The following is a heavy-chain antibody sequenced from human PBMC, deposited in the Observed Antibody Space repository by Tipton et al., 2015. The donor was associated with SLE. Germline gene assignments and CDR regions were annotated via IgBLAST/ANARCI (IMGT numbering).Heavy chain of an antibody. CDR1: GYTFTGYG. Sequence: QSGAEVKKPGASVKVSCKASGYTFTGYGISWVRQAPGQGLEWMGWISAYNGNTNYAQKLQGRVTMTTDTSTSTAYMELRSLRSDDTAVYYCARDMSRFTIFGVVFDYWGQGTLVTVSS. D-gene: IGHD3-3*01. CDR3: ARDMSRFTIFGVVFDY. J-gene: IGHJ4*02. V-gene: IGHV1-18*01. CDR2: ISAYNGNT.